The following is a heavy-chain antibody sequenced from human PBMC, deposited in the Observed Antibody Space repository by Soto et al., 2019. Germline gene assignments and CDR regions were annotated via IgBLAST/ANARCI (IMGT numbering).Heavy chain of an antibody. CDR3: TRDRDSGNYNYFDY. CDR2: ISYDGSNK. D-gene: IGHD1-26*01. Sequence: GGTLSLSSAAAEFTFSVYGMRLVRQALGKGLEWVAGISYDGSNKYYTDSVKGRFTISRDSSKNTLYLQMNSLTHDDTAVYYCTRDRDSGNYNYFDYWGQGTLVTVSS. CDR1: EFTFSVYG. V-gene: IGHV3-30-3*01. J-gene: IGHJ4*02.